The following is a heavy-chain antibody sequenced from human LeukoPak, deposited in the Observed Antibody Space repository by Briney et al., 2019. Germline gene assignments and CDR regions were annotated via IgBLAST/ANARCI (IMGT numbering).Heavy chain of an antibody. CDR2: IIPIFGTA. J-gene: IGHJ4*02. Sequence: ASVQVSCKASGGTFSSYAISWVRQAPGQGLEWMGGIIPIFGTANYAQKFQGRVTITADESTSTAYMELSSLRSEDTAVYYCARDQDPYYDSSGYPMLDYWGQGTLVTVSS. CDR1: GGTFSSYA. CDR3: ARDQDPYYDSSGYPMLDY. V-gene: IGHV1-69*13. D-gene: IGHD3-22*01.